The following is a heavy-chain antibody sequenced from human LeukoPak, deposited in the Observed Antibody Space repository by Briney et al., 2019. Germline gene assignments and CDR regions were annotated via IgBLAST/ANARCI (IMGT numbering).Heavy chain of an antibody. CDR3: ARAAHYSSSWEPGYFQH. V-gene: IGHV3-11*03. CDR2: ITSSSSYT. Sequence: GGSLRLSCAASGFTFNDYYMTWIRQAPGKGLEWVSYITSSSSYTNYADSVKGRFTVSRDNAKNSLYLQMSNLRAEDTAVYYCARAAHYSSSWEPGYFQHWGQGTLVTVSS. D-gene: IGHD6-13*01. J-gene: IGHJ1*01. CDR1: GFTFNDYY.